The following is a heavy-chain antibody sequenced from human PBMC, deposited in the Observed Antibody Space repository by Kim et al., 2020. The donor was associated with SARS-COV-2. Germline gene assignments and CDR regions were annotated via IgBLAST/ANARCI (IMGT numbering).Heavy chain of an antibody. Sequence: GGSLRLSCAASGFTLSNYAMSWVRQAPGKGLEWVSGVSGSGGSTFYADSVKGRFTISRDTSKNTLYLQVNSLRAEDTAVYYCAKLSKPGSNLYYFDFWGQGTLVTVSS. J-gene: IGHJ4*02. CDR2: VSGSGGST. CDR1: GFTLSNYA. V-gene: IGHV3-23*01. D-gene: IGHD4-4*01. CDR3: AKLSKPGSNLYYFDF.